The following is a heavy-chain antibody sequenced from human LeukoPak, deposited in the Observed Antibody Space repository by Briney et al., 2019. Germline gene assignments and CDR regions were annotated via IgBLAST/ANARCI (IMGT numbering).Heavy chain of an antibody. D-gene: IGHD2-15*01. Sequence: ASVKVSCKASGYTFTGYYMHWVRQAPGQGLEWMGRTNPNSGGTNYAQKFQGRVTMTRDTSISTAYMELSRLRSDDTAVYYCARGVVVVVAATSFDYWGQGTLVTVSS. CDR3: ARGVVVVVAATSFDY. V-gene: IGHV1-2*06. CDR2: TNPNSGGT. CDR1: GYTFTGYY. J-gene: IGHJ4*02.